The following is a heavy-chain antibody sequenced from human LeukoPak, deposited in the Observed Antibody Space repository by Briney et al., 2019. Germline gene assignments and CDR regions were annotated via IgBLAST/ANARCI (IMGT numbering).Heavy chain of an antibody. D-gene: IGHD3-16*02. CDR1: GFTFSSYA. CDR2: TNGNGAST. J-gene: IGHJ6*02. Sequence: GGSLRLSCAAPGFTFSSYAMSWVRQAPGKGLEWVSGTNGNGASTYYADSVEGRFTISRDNSKNTLFLEMNSLRADDTAVYYCAKGTTVARYYAMDVWGQGTTVTVSS. CDR3: AKGTTVARYYAMDV. V-gene: IGHV3-23*01.